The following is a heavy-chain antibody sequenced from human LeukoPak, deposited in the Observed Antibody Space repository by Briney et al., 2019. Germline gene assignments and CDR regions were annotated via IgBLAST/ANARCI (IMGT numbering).Heavy chain of an antibody. D-gene: IGHD5-18*01. CDR3: ARDLGYDTAMVRDYYGMDV. J-gene: IGHJ6*02. Sequence: SGGSLRLSCVASGFSFDDYGMFWVRQTPGKGLEWVSGISWNSGSIGYADSVKGRFTISRDNAKNSLYLQMNSLRAEDTAVYYCARDLGYDTAMVRDYYGMDVWGQGTTVTVSS. V-gene: IGHV3-9*01. CDR2: ISWNSGSI. CDR1: GFSFDDYG.